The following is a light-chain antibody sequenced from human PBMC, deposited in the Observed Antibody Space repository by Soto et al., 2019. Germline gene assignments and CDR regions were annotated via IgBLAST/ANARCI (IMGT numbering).Light chain of an antibody. CDR1: QSVSSN. CDR2: GAS. V-gene: IGKV3-15*01. Sequence: EIVMTQSPATLSVSPGERATLSCRASQSVSSNLAWYQQKPGQAPRLLIYGASTRATGIPARFSGSGSGTAFPLTISSLQSEDLAVYYCQQKNLWPPGTFGQGTKVEIK. CDR3: QQKNLWPPGT. J-gene: IGKJ1*01.